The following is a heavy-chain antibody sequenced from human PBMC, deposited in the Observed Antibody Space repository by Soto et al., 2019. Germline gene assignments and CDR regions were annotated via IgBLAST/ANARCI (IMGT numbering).Heavy chain of an antibody. J-gene: IGHJ4*02. CDR3: ARSVEGYFDY. D-gene: IGHD6-19*01. CDR1: GFNFKIYS. CDR2: ITSDTKTI. Sequence: EVQLVESGGDLVQRGGSLRLSCVASGFNFKIYSMNWVRQAPGKGLEWFAYITSDTKTIKYVDSVKGRFTISRDNDRNLVYLHMNSLRDEDRTVYYCARSVEGYFDYWGQGTVVTVSS. V-gene: IGHV3-48*02.